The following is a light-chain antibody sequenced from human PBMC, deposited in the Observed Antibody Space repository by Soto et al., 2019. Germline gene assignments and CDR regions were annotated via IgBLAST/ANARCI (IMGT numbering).Light chain of an antibody. CDR1: SSDVGGYNS. V-gene: IGLV2-14*01. CDR2: EVS. CDR3: NSYRHGSTLV. Sequence: QSALTQPASVSGSPGQSITISCTGTSSDVGGYNSVSWFQQHPSKAPKLIIYEVSHRPSGVSIRFSGSKSGNTASLTISGLQAEDEADYYCNSYRHGSTLVFGTGTKLTVL. J-gene: IGLJ1*01.